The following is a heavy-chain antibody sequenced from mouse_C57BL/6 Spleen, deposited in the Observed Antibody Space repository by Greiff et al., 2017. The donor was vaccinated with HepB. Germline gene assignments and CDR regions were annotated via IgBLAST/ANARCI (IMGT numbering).Heavy chain of an antibody. CDR1: GYTFTSYW. CDR2: IDPSDSYT. Sequence: QVQLQQPGAELVMPGASVKLSCKASGYTFTSYWMHWVKQRPGQGLEWIGEIDPSDSYTNCNQKFKGKSTLTVDKSSSTAYMQLSSLTSEDSAVYYCALIYYGNIDYWGQGTTLTVSS. J-gene: IGHJ2*01. V-gene: IGHV1-69*01. D-gene: IGHD2-1*01. CDR3: ALIYYGNIDY.